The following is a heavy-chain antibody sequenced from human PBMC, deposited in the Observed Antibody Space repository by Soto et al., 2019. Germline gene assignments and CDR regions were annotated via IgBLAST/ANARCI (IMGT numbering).Heavy chain of an antibody. CDR2: ISAYNGNT. D-gene: IGHD4-4*01. CDR3: ARLNTVTTCNYYYGMDV. CDR1: GYTFTSYG. Sequence: QVQLVQSGAEVKKPGASVKVSCKASGYTFTSYGISWVRQAPGQGLEWMGWISAYNGNTNYAQKLQGRVTMTTDTSTSTAYMELRSLRSDDTAVYYCARLNTVTTCNYYYGMDVWGQGTTVTVSS. J-gene: IGHJ6*02. V-gene: IGHV1-18*01.